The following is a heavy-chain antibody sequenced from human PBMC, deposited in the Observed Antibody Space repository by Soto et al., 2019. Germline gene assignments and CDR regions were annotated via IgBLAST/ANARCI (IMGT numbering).Heavy chain of an antibody. J-gene: IGHJ6*02. V-gene: IGHV4-39*02. Sequence: SETLSLTCTVSGGSISSTSYYWGWIRQPPGKGLEWIGNIYYSGNTYYYPSLKSRVTISVDMSKNQFSLKLNSVTAADTAVYYCARENQSYGMDVWGQGTTVTVSS. CDR2: IYYSGNT. CDR3: ARENQSYGMDV. CDR1: GGSISSTSYY.